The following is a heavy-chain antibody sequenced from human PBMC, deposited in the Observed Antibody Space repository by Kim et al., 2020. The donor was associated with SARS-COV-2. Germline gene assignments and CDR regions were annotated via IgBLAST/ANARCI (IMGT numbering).Heavy chain of an antibody. V-gene: IGHV4-39*01. Sequence: SETLSLTCTVSGGSISSSSYYWGWIRQPPGKGLEWIGCIYYSGSTHYNPSLKSRVTISVDTSKNQFSLKLGSVTAADTAVYYCAIRTYKYAWFAYWGPGTLVTVSS. J-gene: IGHJ4*02. CDR1: GGSISSSSYY. D-gene: IGHD2-8*01. CDR2: IYYSGST. CDR3: AIRTYKYAWFAY.